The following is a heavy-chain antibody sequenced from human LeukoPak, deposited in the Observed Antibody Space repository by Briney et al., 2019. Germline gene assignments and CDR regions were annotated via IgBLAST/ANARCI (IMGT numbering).Heavy chain of an antibody. Sequence: GGSLRISCEVSGFRLTTYGTHWVRQAPGKGLEWVAYIPFDGSDEYYVDSVKGRFSISRDNSKNTLFLQMNSLRPEDTAVYYCARRGFGGWGAFDIWGQGTMVTVSS. V-gene: IGHV3-30*02. CDR3: ARRGFGGWGAFDI. D-gene: IGHD3-10*01. J-gene: IGHJ3*02. CDR2: IPFDGSDE. CDR1: GFRLTTYG.